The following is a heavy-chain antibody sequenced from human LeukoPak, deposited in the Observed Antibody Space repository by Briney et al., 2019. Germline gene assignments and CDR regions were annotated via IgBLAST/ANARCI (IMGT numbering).Heavy chain of an antibody. V-gene: IGHV4-30-2*01. CDR3: ARGSTMIVVAIDY. Sequence: KPSGTLSLTCAVSGGSISSGGYSWSWIRQPPGKGLEWIGYIYHSGSTYYNPSLKSRVTISVDRSKNQFSLKLSSVTAADTAVYYCARGSTMIVVAIDYWGQGTLVTVSS. J-gene: IGHJ4*02. CDR1: GGSISSGGYS. CDR2: IYHSGST. D-gene: IGHD3-22*01.